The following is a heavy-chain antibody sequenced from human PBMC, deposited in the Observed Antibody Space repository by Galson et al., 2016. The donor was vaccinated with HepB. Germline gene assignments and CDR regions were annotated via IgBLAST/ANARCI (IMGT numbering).Heavy chain of an antibody. J-gene: IGHJ4*02. Sequence: SLRLSCAASGFIFSTYSMHWVRQAPGKGLEWVAVISHDGKSQKYADFVKGRFIISRDNSKNTLYLQLNSLRTEDTSVYFCARALVPILPGPLWFGELFDFEGWGQGTLVTVSS. CDR2: ISHDGKSQ. CDR1: GFIFSTYS. V-gene: IGHV3-30*04. D-gene: IGHD3-10*01. CDR3: ARALVPILPGPLWFGELFDFEG.